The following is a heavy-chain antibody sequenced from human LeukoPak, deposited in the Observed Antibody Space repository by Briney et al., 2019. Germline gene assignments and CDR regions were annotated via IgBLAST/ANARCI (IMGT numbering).Heavy chain of an antibody. J-gene: IGHJ4*02. CDR3: AREGGPYRPLDY. CDR2: IYHSGST. Sequence: KPSGTLSLTCAVSGGSISSGNWWSWVRQPPGKGLEWIGEIYHSGSTNYNLSLKSRVTISVDKSKNQLSLKLTSVTAADTAVYYCAREGGPYRPLDYSGQGTLVTVSS. CDR1: GGSISSGNW. V-gene: IGHV4-4*02.